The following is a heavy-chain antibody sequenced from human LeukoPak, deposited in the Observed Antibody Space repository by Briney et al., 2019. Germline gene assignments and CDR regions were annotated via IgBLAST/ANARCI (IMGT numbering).Heavy chain of an antibody. CDR2: ISSRSNFI. CDR1: GLTFSTYT. V-gene: IGHV3-21*06. CDR3: ARARVYGYSSGGLIDF. Sequence: GGSLRLSCAASGLTFSTYTMHWVRQAPGKGLEWLSSISSRSNFINYSDSVRGRFTNSRDNADNSLFLQMNSLSAEDTAVYYCARARVYGYSSGGLIDFWGQGTTVTVSS. D-gene: IGHD5-18*01. J-gene: IGHJ4*02.